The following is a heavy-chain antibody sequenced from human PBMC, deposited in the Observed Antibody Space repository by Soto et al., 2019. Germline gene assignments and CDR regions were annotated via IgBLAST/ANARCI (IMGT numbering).Heavy chain of an antibody. CDR3: EKISEVAWLFW. Sequence: PGGSLRLSCAASGLMFTDYAMSWVRQAPGKGLEWVASISSSGSSIYYADSVKGRFTISRDNSKNTLYLQMNSLRPEDTAMYYCEKISEVAWLFWWGQGTLVTVSS. V-gene: IGHV3-23*01. D-gene: IGHD3-9*01. CDR1: GLMFTDYA. J-gene: IGHJ4*02. CDR2: ISSSGSSI.